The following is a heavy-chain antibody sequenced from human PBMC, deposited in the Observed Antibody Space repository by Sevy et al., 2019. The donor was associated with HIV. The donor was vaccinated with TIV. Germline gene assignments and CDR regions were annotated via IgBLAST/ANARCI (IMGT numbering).Heavy chain of an antibody. V-gene: IGHV2-5*01. Sequence: SGPTLVNPTQTLTLTCTFSGFSLSTSGVGVGWIRQPPGKALEWLALIYWNDDKRYSPSLKSRLTITKDTSKNQVVLTMTHMDPVDTATYYCAHQSIAARDPNSYYYYGMDVWGQGTTVTVSS. CDR1: GFSLSTSGVG. CDR3: AHQSIAARDPNSYYYYGMDV. D-gene: IGHD6-6*01. CDR2: IYWNDDK. J-gene: IGHJ6*02.